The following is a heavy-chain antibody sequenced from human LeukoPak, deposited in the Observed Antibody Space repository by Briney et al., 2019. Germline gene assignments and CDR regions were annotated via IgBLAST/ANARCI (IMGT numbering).Heavy chain of an antibody. D-gene: IGHD7-27*01. Sequence: SVKVSCKASGYTFTSYYIHWVRQAPGQGLEWMGRIIPILGIANYAQKFQGRVTITADKSTSTAYMELSSLRSEDTAVYYCARDSQLTGDLYWGQGTLVTVSS. CDR2: IIPILGIA. J-gene: IGHJ4*02. CDR1: GYTFTSYY. V-gene: IGHV1-69*04. CDR3: ARDSQLTGDLY.